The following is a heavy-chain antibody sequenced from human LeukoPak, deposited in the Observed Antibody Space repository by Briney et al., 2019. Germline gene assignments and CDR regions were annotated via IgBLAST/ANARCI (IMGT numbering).Heavy chain of an antibody. CDR3: ATEYYGSGSYYTDY. D-gene: IGHD3-10*01. J-gene: IGHJ4*02. CDR1: GYTLTELS. Sequence: ASVKVSCKVSGYTLTELSMHWVRQAPGKGREWMGGFDPEDGETIYAQKFQGRVTMTEDTSTDTAYMELSSLRSEDTAVYYCATEYYGSGSYYTDYWGQGTLVTVSS. CDR2: FDPEDGET. V-gene: IGHV1-24*01.